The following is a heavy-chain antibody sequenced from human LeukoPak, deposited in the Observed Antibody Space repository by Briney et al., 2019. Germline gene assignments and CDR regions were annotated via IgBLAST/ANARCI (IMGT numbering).Heavy chain of an antibody. J-gene: IGHJ3*02. CDR2: IYYSGST. D-gene: IGHD3-3*01. CDR3: ARHTHYDFWSGYLDAFDI. CDR1: GGSISSSSYY. Sequence: SETLSLTCTVSGGSISSSSYYWGWIRQPPGKGLEWIGSIYYSGSTYYNPSLKSRGTMSVYTSKNQFSLKLSSVTAADTAVYYCARHTHYDFWSGYLDAFDIWGQGTMVTVSS. V-gene: IGHV4-39*01.